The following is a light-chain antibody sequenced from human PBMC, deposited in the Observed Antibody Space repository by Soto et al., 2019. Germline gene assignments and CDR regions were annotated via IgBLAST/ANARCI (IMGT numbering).Light chain of an antibody. V-gene: IGLV2-14*03. CDR2: DVS. CDR1: SSDIGGYNY. CDR3: CSYAGSYYV. J-gene: IGLJ1*01. Sequence: QSALTQPASVSGSPGQSITISCTGTSSDIGGYNYVSWYQQLPGKVPKLIIYDVSNRPSGVSDRFSGSKSGNTASLTISGLQAEDEADYYCCSYAGSYYVFGTGTKVTVL.